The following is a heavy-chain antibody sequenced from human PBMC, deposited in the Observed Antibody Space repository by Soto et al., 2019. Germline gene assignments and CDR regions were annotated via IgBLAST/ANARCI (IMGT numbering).Heavy chain of an antibody. D-gene: IGHD3-22*01. J-gene: IGHJ6*02. Sequence: GESLKISCAASGFTFSSYWMHWVRQAPGKGLVWVSRINSDGSSTSYSDSVKGRFTISRDNAKNTLYLQMNSLRAEDTAVYYCARESPGDYYDSSGYPLDYYYYGMDVWGQGTTVTVSS. CDR2: INSDGSST. V-gene: IGHV3-74*01. CDR3: ARESPGDYYDSSGYPLDYYYYGMDV. CDR1: GFTFSSYW.